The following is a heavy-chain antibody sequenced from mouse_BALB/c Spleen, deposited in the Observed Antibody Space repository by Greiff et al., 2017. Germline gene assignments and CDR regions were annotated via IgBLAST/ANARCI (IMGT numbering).Heavy chain of an antibody. CDR3: TRSPYGSSPDY. Sequence: EVQGVESGGGLVQPGGSMKLSCVASGFTFSNYWMNWVRQSPEKGLEWVAEIRLKSNNYATHYAESVKGRFTISRDDSKSSVYLQMNNLRAEDTGIYYCTRSPYGSSPDYWGQGTTLTVSS. D-gene: IGHD1-1*01. J-gene: IGHJ2*01. V-gene: IGHV6-6*02. CDR1: GFTFSNYW. CDR2: IRLKSNNYAT.